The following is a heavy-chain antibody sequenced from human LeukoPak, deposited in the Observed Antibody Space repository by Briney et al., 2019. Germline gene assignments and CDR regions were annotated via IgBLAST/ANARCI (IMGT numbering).Heavy chain of an antibody. V-gene: IGHV3-30-3*01. CDR3: ARDDYATVVHFDF. D-gene: IGHD4/OR15-4a*01. CDR1: GFSFSNYA. Sequence: GGSLRLSCAASGFSFSNYAMHWVRQAPGKGLEWVACISYHGSDKFYPDSVKGRFTISRDNSRNTLSLQMNSLRAEDTAVYYCARDDYATVVHFDFWGQGTLVTVSS. CDR2: ISYHGSDK. J-gene: IGHJ4*02.